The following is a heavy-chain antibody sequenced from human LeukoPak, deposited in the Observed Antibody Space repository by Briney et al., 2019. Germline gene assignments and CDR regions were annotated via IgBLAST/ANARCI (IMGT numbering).Heavy chain of an antibody. CDR3: ARGADLKD. CDR2: INPSGGST. Sequence: ASVKVSCKASGGTFSSYAISWVRQAPRQGLEWMGIINPSGGSTSYAQKFQGRVTMTRDMSTSTVYMELSSLRSEDTAVYYCARGADLKDWGQGTLVTVSS. CDR1: GGTFSSYA. V-gene: IGHV1-46*01. J-gene: IGHJ4*02.